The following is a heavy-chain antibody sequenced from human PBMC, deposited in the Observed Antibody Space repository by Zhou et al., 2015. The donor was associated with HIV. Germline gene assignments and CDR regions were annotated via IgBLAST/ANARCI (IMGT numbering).Heavy chain of an antibody. CDR2: IIPIFGTA. J-gene: IGHJ3*02. V-gene: IGHV1-69*06. D-gene: IGHD3-22*01. CDR1: GGTFSSYA. CDR3: ARSSVNHENAFDI. Sequence: QVQLVQSGAEVKKPGSSVKVSCKASGGTFSSYAISWVRQAPGQGLEWMGGIIPIFGTANYAQKFQGRVTITADKSTSTAYMELSSLRSEDTAMYFCARSSVNHENAFDIWGQGTNVIVSP.